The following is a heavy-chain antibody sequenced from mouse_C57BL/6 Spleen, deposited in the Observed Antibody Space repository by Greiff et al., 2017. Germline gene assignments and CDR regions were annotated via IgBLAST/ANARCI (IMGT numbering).Heavy chain of an antibody. CDR1: GYAFSSSW. CDR2: IYPGDGDT. Sequence: LEESGPELVKPGASVKISCKASGYAFSSSWMNWVKQRPGKGLEWIGRIYPGDGDTNYNGKFKGKATLTADKSSSTAYMQLSSLTSEDSAVYFCARGSGYNYWGQGTTRTVSS. J-gene: IGHJ2*01. CDR3: ARGSGYNY. D-gene: IGHD3-2*02. V-gene: IGHV1-82*01.